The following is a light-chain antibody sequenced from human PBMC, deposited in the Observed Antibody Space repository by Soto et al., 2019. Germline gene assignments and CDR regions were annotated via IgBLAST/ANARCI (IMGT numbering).Light chain of an antibody. CDR3: QQYGASPPT. Sequence: EIVLTQSPDTLSLSPGERATLSCRASQSVSDSYLAWYQKRPGQAPRLLIYGASRRATGIPDKFRGSGSGTDFPLTINRLEPEDFALYYCQQYGASPPTFGQGTKLEMK. CDR1: QSVSDSY. V-gene: IGKV3-20*01. CDR2: GAS. J-gene: IGKJ2*01.